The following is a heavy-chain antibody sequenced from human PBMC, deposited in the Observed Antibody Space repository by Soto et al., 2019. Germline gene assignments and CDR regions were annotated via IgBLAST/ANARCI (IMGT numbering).Heavy chain of an antibody. CDR3: ARGSAAGH. J-gene: IGHJ4*02. D-gene: IGHD6-25*01. CDR2: INHSGSN. Sequence: QVQLQQWGAGLLKPSETLSLTCAFYGGSFSGYYWSWIRQPPGKGLERMGEINHSGSNNYNPSLKGRVTISVDTSKNQFSLKLSSVTAADTAVYYCARGSAAGHWGQGTLVTVSS. CDR1: GGSFSGYY. V-gene: IGHV4-34*01.